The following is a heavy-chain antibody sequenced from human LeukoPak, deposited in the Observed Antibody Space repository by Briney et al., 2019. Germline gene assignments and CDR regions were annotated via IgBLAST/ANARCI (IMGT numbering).Heavy chain of an antibody. Sequence: SQTLSLTCTVPGGSISSGGYYWSWIRQPPGKGLEWIGYIYHSGSTYYNPSLKSRVTISVDRSKNQFSLKLSSVTAADTAVYYCARDGYGDLGGGLDYYYYMDVWGKGTTVTVSS. CDR3: ARDGYGDLGGGLDYYYYMDV. D-gene: IGHD4-17*01. CDR1: GGSISSGGYY. CDR2: IYHSGST. J-gene: IGHJ6*03. V-gene: IGHV4-30-2*01.